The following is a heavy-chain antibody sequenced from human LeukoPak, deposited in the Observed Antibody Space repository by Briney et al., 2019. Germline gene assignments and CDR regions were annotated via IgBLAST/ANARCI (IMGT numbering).Heavy chain of an antibody. V-gene: IGHV4-59*08. CDR3: ASQQWLVRGFDY. D-gene: IGHD6-19*01. CDR1: GGSISDYS. J-gene: IGHJ4*02. CDR2: IYYSGSA. Sequence: SETLSLTCTVSGGSISDYSWSWIRQPPGKGLEWIGNIYYSGSANHNPSLKSRVTISRDTSKNQFSLKLSSVTAADTAVYYCASQQWLVRGFDYWGQGTLVTVSS.